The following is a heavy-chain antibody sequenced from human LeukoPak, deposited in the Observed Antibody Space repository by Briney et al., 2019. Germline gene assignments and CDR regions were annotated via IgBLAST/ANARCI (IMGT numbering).Heavy chain of an antibody. CDR1: GDSVTSGNYY. J-gene: IGHJ3*02. D-gene: IGHD3-10*01. Sequence: SETLSLTCSVSGDSVTSGNYYWSWIRQPPGKGLEWIGYIYKTGTTDYNPSLKSRVTISIDTSKNQFSLKVTSVTAADTARYYCARAPYGSGSPSGIRAFDIWGQGTMVTVSS. CDR3: ARAPYGSGSPSGIRAFDI. V-gene: IGHV4-61*01. CDR2: IYKTGTT.